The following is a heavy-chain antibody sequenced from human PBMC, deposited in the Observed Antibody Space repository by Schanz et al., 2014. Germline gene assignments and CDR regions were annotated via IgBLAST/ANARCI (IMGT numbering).Heavy chain of an antibody. CDR1: GFAFNNYG. V-gene: IGHV3-21*01. CDR3: ARGVRIDY. D-gene: IGHD3-3*01. Sequence: VQLVESGGGLVKPGGSLRLSCAASGFAFNNYGMHWVRQAPGKGLEWVSGMSGSGSTADYADSVKGRFAISRDNAKNSLYLQMNSLTAEDTAVYYCARGVRIDYWGQGTLVTVSS. J-gene: IGHJ4*02. CDR2: MSGSGSTA.